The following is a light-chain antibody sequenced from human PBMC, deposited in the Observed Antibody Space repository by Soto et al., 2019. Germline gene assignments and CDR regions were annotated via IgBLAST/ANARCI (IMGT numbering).Light chain of an antibody. Sequence: DIHMTHYKSSVSASLGYLVTITCRASQSIRNYLNWYQQKPGKAPKLLIYTASTLHSGVPSRFSGSGSGTDFTLTITNLQTEDFAIYHCQQSYSTIPFGQGPLLETK. CDR1: QSIRNY. J-gene: IGKJ5*01. CDR2: TAS. CDR3: QQSYSTIP. V-gene: IGKV1-39*01.